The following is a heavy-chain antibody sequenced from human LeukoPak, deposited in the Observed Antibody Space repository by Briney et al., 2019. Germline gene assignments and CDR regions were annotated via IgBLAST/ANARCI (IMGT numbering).Heavy chain of an antibody. CDR1: GFTLSNYG. J-gene: IGHJ4*02. CDR3: AKDQEVGATTIDY. Sequence: GGSLRLSCAASGFTLSNYGMHWVRQAPGKGLEWVAFIRYDGSNKYYADSVKGRFTISRDNSKNTLYLQMNSLGVEGTAVYYCAKDQEVGATTIDYWGQGTLVTVSS. CDR2: IRYDGSNK. V-gene: IGHV3-30*02. D-gene: IGHD1-26*01.